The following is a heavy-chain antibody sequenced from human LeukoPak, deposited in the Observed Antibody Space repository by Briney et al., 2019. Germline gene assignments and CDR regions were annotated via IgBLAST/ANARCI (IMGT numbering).Heavy chain of an antibody. CDR1: GYSFTSYW. J-gene: IGHJ4*02. CDR3: ARHYSSSSPFVY. D-gene: IGHD6-6*01. V-gene: IGHV5-51*01. CDR2: IYPGDSNT. Sequence: GESLKISCKGFGYSFTSYWIGWVRQMPGRGLEWMGIIYPGDSNTRYSPSFQGQVTISADKSISTAYLQWSSLKASDTAMYYCARHYSSSSPFVYWGQGTLVTVSS.